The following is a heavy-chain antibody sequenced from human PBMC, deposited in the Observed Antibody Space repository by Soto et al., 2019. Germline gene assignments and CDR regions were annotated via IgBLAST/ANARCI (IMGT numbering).Heavy chain of an antibody. CDR2: VNPNNGDT. Sequence: QVQLVQSGAELKKPGASVKVSCKASGYTFSNYDMNWVRPATGQGPEWIGWVNPNNGDTGYAQKFQGRVTLTTDISTTTASMELTSLRSEDTAIYYCAKVSRKGSAIDFDYCGQGTLITVSS. CDR1: GYTFSNYD. J-gene: IGHJ4*02. CDR3: AKVSRKGSAIDFDY. V-gene: IGHV1-8*01. D-gene: IGHD3-10*01.